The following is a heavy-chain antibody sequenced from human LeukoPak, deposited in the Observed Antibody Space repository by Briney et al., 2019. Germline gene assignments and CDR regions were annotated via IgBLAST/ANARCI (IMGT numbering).Heavy chain of an antibody. V-gene: IGHV3-30-3*01. CDR1: GFTFDDYA. Sequence: GGSLRLSCAASGFTFDDYAMHWVRQAPGKGLEWVAVISYDGSNKYYADSVKGRFTISRDNSKNTLYLQMNSLRAEDTAVYYCARDQVAVAGPGGLDYWGQGTLVTVSS. CDR3: ARDQVAVAGPGGLDY. D-gene: IGHD6-19*01. CDR2: ISYDGSNK. J-gene: IGHJ4*02.